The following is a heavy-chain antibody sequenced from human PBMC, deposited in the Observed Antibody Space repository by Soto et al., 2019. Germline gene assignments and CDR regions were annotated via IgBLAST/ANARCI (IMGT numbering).Heavy chain of an antibody. D-gene: IGHD4-17*01. V-gene: IGHV4-4*02. CDR2: IYYSENT. CDR3: ATHPPYGPLDH. J-gene: IGHJ4*02. CDR1: RGSISSSNW. Sequence: SETLSLTCAVSRGSISSSNWWSWVRQPPGKGLEWIGNIYYSENTYYNPSLKSRVTISVDTSKNQFSLRLTSVTAADAAVYYCATHPPYGPLDHWGQGTLVTVSS.